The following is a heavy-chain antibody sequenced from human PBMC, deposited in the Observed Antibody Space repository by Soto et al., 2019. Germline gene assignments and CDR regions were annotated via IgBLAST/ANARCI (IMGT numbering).Heavy chain of an antibody. CDR1: GGTFRSYA. D-gene: IGHD6-13*01. J-gene: IGHJ6*02. V-gene: IGHV1-69*06. CDR2: TFPMFGKA. Sequence: VQLVQSGAEVKKPGSSVKVSCKASGGTFRSYAISWVRQAPGQGLEWMGGTFPMFGKANYAQKFQGRVTISADKSTSTAYMELSSLTSEDTAVYYCATVDISTWIDGMAVWGQGTTVTVSS. CDR3: ATVDISTWIDGMAV.